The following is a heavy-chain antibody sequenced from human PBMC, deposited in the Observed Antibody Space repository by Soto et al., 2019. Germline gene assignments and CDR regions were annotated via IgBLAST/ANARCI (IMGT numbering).Heavy chain of an antibody. D-gene: IGHD3-22*01. Sequence: ASVKVCGKASGFTVTSSAVQGERQARGQRLEWIGWIVVGSGNTNYAQKFQERVTITRDMSTSPAYMELSSLRSEDTAVYYCAAWKTMIVVDNRFDPWGQGTLVTVSS. V-gene: IGHV1-58*01. CDR2: IVVGSGNT. J-gene: IGHJ5*02. CDR1: GFTVTSSA. CDR3: AAWKTMIVVDNRFDP.